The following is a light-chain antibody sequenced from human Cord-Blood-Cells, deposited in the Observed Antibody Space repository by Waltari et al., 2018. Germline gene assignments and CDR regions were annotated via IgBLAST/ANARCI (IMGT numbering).Light chain of an antibody. CDR2: GAS. Sequence: EIVMTQSPVPMSVSPGERATLSCRASQSVSSNLAWYQQKPGQAPRLLIYGASTRATGIPARFSGSWSGTEFTLTISSLQSEDFAVYYCQQYNNWPPYTFGQGTKLEIK. V-gene: IGKV3-15*01. CDR3: QQYNNWPPYT. CDR1: QSVSSN. J-gene: IGKJ2*01.